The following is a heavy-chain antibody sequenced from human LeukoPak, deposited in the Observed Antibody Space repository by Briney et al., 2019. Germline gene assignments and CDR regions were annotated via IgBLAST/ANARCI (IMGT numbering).Heavy chain of an antibody. CDR1: GFTFNSYA. V-gene: IGHV3-30-3*01. Sequence: GGSLRLSCAASGFTFNSYAMHWVRQAPGKGLEWVAVISYDGSNKYYADSVKGRFTISRDNSKNTLYLQMNSLRAEDTAVYYCARSLLWFGDYYDMDVWGQGTTVTVSS. J-gene: IGHJ6*02. CDR3: ARSLLWFGDYYDMDV. CDR2: ISYDGSNK. D-gene: IGHD3-10*01.